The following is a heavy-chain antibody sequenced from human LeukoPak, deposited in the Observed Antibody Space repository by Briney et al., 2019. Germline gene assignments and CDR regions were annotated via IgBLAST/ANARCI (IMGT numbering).Heavy chain of an antibody. V-gene: IGHV4-59*01. CDR3: ARSAAAGTNWYYGMDV. Sequence: PSETLSLTCTVSGGSISSYYWSWIRQPPGKGLEWIGYIYYSGSTNYNPSLKSRVTISVDTSKNQFSLKLCSVTAADTAVYYCARSAAAGTNWYYGMDVWGKGTTVTVSS. CDR1: GGSISSYY. J-gene: IGHJ6*04. CDR2: IYYSGST. D-gene: IGHD6-13*01.